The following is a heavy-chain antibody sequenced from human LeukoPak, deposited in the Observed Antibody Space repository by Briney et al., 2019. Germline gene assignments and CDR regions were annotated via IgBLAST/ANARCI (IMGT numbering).Heavy chain of an antibody. CDR1: GFTFSNYW. Sequence: GGSLRLSCAASGFTFSNYWMSWVRQAPGKGLEWVANIKQDGSEKYYVDSVKGRFTISRDNAKNSLYLQMNNLKAEDTAVYYCARGDLESTVTTFGYWGQGTLVTVSS. V-gene: IGHV3-7*01. CDR3: ARGDLESTVTTFGY. D-gene: IGHD4-17*01. CDR2: IKQDGSEK. J-gene: IGHJ4*02.